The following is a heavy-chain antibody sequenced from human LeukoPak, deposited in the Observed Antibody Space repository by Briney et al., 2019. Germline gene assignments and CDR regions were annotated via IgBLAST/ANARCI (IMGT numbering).Heavy chain of an antibody. V-gene: IGHV3-21*01. D-gene: IGHD2-15*01. Sequence: GGSLRLSCAASGFTFSSYSMNWVRQAPGKGLEWVSSISSSSYIYYADSVKGRFTISRDNAKNSLYLQMNSLRAEDTAVYYCARVSIIGYCSGGSCYAQGDYWGQGTLVTVSS. CDR3: ARVSIIGYCSGGSCYAQGDY. CDR2: ISSSSYI. CDR1: GFTFSSYS. J-gene: IGHJ4*02.